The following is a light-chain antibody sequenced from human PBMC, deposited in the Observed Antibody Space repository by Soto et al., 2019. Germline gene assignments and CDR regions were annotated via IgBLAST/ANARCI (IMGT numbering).Light chain of an antibody. Sequence: QSVLTQSPSASGTPGQRVTISCSGSRSNIGRNFAYWYQHVPGTAPRLLIHRNNERPSGVPDRFSGSKSGTSVSLAISGLRSDDEDTYYCADWADTLDAKVFGGGTQLTVL. CDR1: RSNIGRNF. CDR3: ADWADTLDAKV. V-gene: IGLV1-47*01. J-gene: IGLJ7*01. CDR2: RNN.